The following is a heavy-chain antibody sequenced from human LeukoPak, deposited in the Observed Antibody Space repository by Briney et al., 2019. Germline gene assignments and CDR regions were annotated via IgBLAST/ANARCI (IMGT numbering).Heavy chain of an antibody. Sequence: ASVKVSCKASGYTFTGYYMHWVRQAPGQGLEWMGWTNPNSGGTNYAQKFQGRVTMTRDTSISTAYMELSRLRSDDTAVYYCALYDFCSGYYTFDYWGQGTLVTVSS. V-gene: IGHV1-2*02. CDR1: GYTFTGYY. J-gene: IGHJ4*02. D-gene: IGHD3-3*01. CDR2: TNPNSGGT. CDR3: ALYDFCSGYYTFDY.